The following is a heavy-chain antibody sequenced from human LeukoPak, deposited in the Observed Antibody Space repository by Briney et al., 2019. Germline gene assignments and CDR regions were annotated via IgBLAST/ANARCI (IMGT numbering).Heavy chain of an antibody. D-gene: IGHD3-22*01. CDR3: AKGYYYDSSGDYAFDI. V-gene: IGHV3-23*01. CDR1: RFTFSSYA. J-gene: IGHJ3*02. CDR2: ISGSGGST. Sequence: GGSLRLSCAASRFTFSSYAMSWVRQAPGKGLEWVSTISGSGGSTYYADSVKGRFTISRDNSKDTLYLQMNSLRAEDTAVYYCAKGYYYDSSGDYAFDIWGQGTMVIVPS.